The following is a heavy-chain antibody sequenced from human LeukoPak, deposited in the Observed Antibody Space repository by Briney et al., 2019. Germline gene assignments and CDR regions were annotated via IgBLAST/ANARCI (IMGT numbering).Heavy chain of an antibody. CDR1: GGSISSGDYY. Sequence: PSQTLSLTCTVSGGSISSGDYYWRWLRQPPGKGLEWIGYLYYCRSTYYNPSLKSRVTISVDTSKNQFSLKLSSVTAADTAVYYCARESRFLEWSADYWGQGTLVTVSS. CDR2: LYYCRST. CDR3: ARESRFLEWSADY. D-gene: IGHD3-3*01. J-gene: IGHJ4*02. V-gene: IGHV4-30-4*08.